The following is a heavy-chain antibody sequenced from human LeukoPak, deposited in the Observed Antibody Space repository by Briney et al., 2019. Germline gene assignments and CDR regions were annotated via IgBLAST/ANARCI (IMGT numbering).Heavy chain of an antibody. Sequence: PSETLSLTCTVFGDSMNNYYWNWMRQPPGKGLEWIGNIHHGGTTKFHPSLESRVTISVDTSKKQFSLRLRSVTAADTAVYYCAKTGSLFGRFLDHWGQGALVIVSS. CDR3: AKTGSLFGRFLDH. CDR2: IHHGGTT. V-gene: IGHV4-59*01. J-gene: IGHJ4*02. CDR1: GDSMNNYY. D-gene: IGHD3-10*02.